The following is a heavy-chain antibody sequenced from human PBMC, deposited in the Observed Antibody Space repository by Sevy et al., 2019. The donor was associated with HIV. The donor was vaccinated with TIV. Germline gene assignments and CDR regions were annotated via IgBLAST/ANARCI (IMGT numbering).Heavy chain of an antibody. V-gene: IGHV4-34*01. J-gene: IGHJ3*02. CDR1: GGSFSGYY. CDR2: INHSGST. CDR3: ARHCSGTSCSHAFDI. D-gene: IGHD2-2*01. Sequence: SETLSLTCAVYGGSFSGYYWSWIRQPPGKGLEWIGKINHSGSTNYNPSLKSRVTISVDTSKNQFSLRLSSVTAADTAVYYCARHCSGTSCSHAFDIWGQGTMVTVSS.